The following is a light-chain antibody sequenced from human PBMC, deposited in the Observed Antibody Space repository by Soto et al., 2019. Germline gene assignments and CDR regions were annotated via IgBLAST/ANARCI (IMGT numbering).Light chain of an antibody. CDR1: KNDIGVYDF. CDR3: KSYAGSNTYV. Sequence: QSVVTQPPSASGSPGQAVTISCTGTKNDIGVYDFVSWYQHHPGKAPRLIIYEVVQRPSGVPDRFSGSKSGNTASLTVSGLQAEDEADYFCKSYAGSNTYVFGSGTKVHRP. CDR2: EVV. J-gene: IGLJ1*01. V-gene: IGLV2-8*01.